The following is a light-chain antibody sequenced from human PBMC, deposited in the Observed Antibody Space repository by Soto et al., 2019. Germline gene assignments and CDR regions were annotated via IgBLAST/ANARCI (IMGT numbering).Light chain of an antibody. V-gene: IGKV3-20*01. CDR1: QSISSSY. J-gene: IGKJ1*01. CDR3: QQYGSSRT. CDR2: DAS. Sequence: EIVLTQSPGTLSLSPGERATLSSRASQSISSSYLAWYQQKPGQAPRLLIYDASSRATGTPDRFSGSASGTDFTLTISRLEPEDFAVYYCQQYGSSRTFGQGTKVEIK.